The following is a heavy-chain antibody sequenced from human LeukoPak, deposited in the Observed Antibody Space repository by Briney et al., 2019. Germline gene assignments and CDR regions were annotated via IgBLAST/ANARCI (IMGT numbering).Heavy chain of an antibody. CDR2: INGGTGNT. Sequence: GASVKVSCKASGYTFTNYAMHWVRQAPGQRLEWMGWINGGTGNTKYSQEFQGRVTITRDTSASTAYMEVSSLRSEDMAVYYCARARYESRIWPKSRYDYYYYMDVWGKGPTVTVSS. V-gene: IGHV1-3*03. CDR3: ARARYESRIWPKSRYDYYYYMDV. D-gene: IGHD3-3*01. J-gene: IGHJ6*03. CDR1: GYTFTNYA.